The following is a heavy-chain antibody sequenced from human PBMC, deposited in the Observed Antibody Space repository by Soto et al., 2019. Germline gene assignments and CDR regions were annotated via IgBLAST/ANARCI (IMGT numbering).Heavy chain of an antibody. CDR3: ARGGIQLWLYYMDV. J-gene: IGHJ6*03. D-gene: IGHD5-18*01. V-gene: IGHV3-7*01. CDR1: GFTFSSYW. CDR2: IKQDGSEK. Sequence: GSLRLSCAASGFTFSSYWMSWVRQAPGKGLEWVANIKQDGSEKYYVDSVKGRFTISRDNAKNSLYLQMNSLRAEDTAVYYCARGGIQLWLYYMDVWGKGTTVTVSS.